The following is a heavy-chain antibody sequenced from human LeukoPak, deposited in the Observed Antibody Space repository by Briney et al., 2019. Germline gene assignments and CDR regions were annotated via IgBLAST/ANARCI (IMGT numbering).Heavy chain of an antibody. J-gene: IGHJ4*02. CDR2: IRNKASSYTT. D-gene: IGHD6-13*01. V-gene: IGHV3-72*01. CDR1: GFTFSDHY. Sequence: GGSLRLSCAASGFTFSDHYMDWVRQAPGKGLEWVDRIRNKASSYTTEYAASVKGRFTISRDDSKNSLYLQMNSLKTEDTAVYYCARGTAAAGSPDFDYWGQGTLVTVSS. CDR3: ARGTAAAGSPDFDY.